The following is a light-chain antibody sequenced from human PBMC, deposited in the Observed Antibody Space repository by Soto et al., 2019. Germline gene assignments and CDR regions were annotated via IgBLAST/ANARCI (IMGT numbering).Light chain of an antibody. CDR3: CSYAGSSTFVV. Sequence: QSALTQPASVSGSPGQSITISCTGTSSDVGSYNLVSWYQHHPGKAPKVIIYEGTKRPSGISNRFSGSKSGNTASLTISGLQAEDEADYHCCSYAGSSTFVVFGGGTEVTVL. V-gene: IGLV2-23*03. CDR1: SSDVGSYNL. J-gene: IGLJ2*01. CDR2: EGT.